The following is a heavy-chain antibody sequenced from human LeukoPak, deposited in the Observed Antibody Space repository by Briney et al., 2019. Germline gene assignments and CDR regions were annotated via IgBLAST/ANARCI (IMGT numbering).Heavy chain of an antibody. CDR1: GFTFSTYS. Sequence: GGSLRLSCAASGFTFSTYSMNWVRQAPGKGLEWVSYISSSSSTIYYADSVKGRFTISRDNAKNSLCLQMNSLRAEDTAVYYCARGSTYYDSSGQVPFDYWGQGTLSPSPQ. J-gene: IGHJ4*02. V-gene: IGHV3-48*01. CDR2: ISSSSSTI. D-gene: IGHD3-22*01. CDR3: ARGSTYYDSSGQVPFDY.